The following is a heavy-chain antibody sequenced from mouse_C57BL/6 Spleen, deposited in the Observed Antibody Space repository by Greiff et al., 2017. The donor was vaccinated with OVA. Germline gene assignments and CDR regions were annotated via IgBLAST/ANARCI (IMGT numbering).Heavy chain of an antibody. J-gene: IGHJ3*01. Sequence: QVQLQQSGPELVKPGASVKISCKASGYAFSSSWMNWVKQRPGKGLEWIGRIYPGDGDTNYNGKFKGKATLTADNSSSTAYMQLSSLTSEDSAVYFCAGSRNGAYWGQGTLVTVSA. CDR1: GYAFSSSW. CDR2: IYPGDGDT. V-gene: IGHV1-82*01. CDR3: AGSRNGAY.